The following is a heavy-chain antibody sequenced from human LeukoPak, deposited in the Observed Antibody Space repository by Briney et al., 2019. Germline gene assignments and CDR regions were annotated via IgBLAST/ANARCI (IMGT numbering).Heavy chain of an antibody. Sequence: GGSLRLSCSASGFTFSSYAMHWVRQAPGKGLEYVSAISSNGGSTYYADSVKGRFTISRDNSKNTVYLQMYSLRAEDTAVYYCAKRAAVAGTDLEFDYWGQGTLVTVSS. V-gene: IGHV3-64D*06. J-gene: IGHJ4*02. D-gene: IGHD6-19*01. CDR2: ISSNGGST. CDR3: AKRAAVAGTDLEFDY. CDR1: GFTFSSYA.